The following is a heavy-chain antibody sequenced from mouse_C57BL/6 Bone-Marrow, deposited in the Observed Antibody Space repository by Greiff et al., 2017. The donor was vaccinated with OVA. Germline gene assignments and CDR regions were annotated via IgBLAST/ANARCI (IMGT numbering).Heavy chain of an antibody. D-gene: IGHD2-4*01. J-gene: IGHJ2*01. Sequence: VKLVESGAELVKPGASVKISCKASGYAFSSYWMNWVKQRPGKGLEWIGQIYPGDGDTNYNGKFKGKATLTADKSSSTAYMQLSSLTSEDSAVYFCASFLGDYDGGYWGQGTTLTVSS. V-gene: IGHV1-80*01. CDR2: IYPGDGDT. CDR1: GYAFSSYW. CDR3: ASFLGDYDGGY.